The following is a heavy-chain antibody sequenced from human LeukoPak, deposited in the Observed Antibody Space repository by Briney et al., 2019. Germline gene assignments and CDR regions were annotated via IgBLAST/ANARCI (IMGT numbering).Heavy chain of an antibody. CDR3: AKDRGIVVVPTLLDY. CDR2: ISGSGGTT. J-gene: IGHJ4*02. CDR1: GFIFDDYG. Sequence: PGGSLRLSCAVSGFIFDDYGMTWVRQAPGKGLEWVSGISGSGGTTRHADSVKGRFTISRDNSKNTLYLQMNSLRAEDTAVYYCAKDRGIVVVPTLLDYWGQGTLVTVSS. V-gene: IGHV3-23*01. D-gene: IGHD2-2*01.